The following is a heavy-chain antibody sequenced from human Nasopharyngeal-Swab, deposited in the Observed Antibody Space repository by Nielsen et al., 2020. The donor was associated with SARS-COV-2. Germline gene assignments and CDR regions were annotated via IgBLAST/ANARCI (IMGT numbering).Heavy chain of an antibody. CDR2: VSPNPGNS. D-gene: IGHD3-3*01. CDR3: ARGGVFGVVTKAHYYGMDV. Sequence: ASVKVSCKTSGYTFTNNDINWVRQATGQALEGMGWVSPNPGNSGYAQRFQGRITLTTDTYISTVYMELSSLTSEDTAVYYCARGGVFGVVTKAHYYGMDVWGQGTTVTVSS. CDR1: GYTFTNND. V-gene: IGHV1-8*01. J-gene: IGHJ6*01.